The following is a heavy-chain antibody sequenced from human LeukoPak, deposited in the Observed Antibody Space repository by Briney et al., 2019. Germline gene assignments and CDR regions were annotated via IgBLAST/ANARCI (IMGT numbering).Heavy chain of an antibody. CDR1: GGSISSYY. Sequence: SETLSLTCTVSGGSISSYYRSWIRQPPGKGLEWIGYIYYSGSTNYNPSLKSRVTISVDTSKNQFSLKLSSVTAADTAVYYCAGTYYDFWSGYYAGKDYFDYWGQGTLVTVSS. J-gene: IGHJ4*02. V-gene: IGHV4-59*08. CDR3: AGTYYDFWSGYYAGKDYFDY. CDR2: IYYSGST. D-gene: IGHD3-3*01.